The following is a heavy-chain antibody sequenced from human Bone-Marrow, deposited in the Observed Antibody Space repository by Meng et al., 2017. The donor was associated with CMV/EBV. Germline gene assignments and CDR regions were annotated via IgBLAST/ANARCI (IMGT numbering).Heavy chain of an antibody. CDR3: ARPLRQLRNGEFDP. V-gene: IGHV1-2*02. D-gene: IGHD6-6*01. Sequence: ASVKVSCKASGYTFTGYYMHWVRQAPGQGLEWMGWINPNSGGTNYAQKFQGRVTMTRDTSTSTVYMELSSLRSEDTAVYYCARPLRQLRNGEFDPWGQGTLVTVSS. CDR2: INPNSGGT. J-gene: IGHJ5*02. CDR1: GYTFTGYY.